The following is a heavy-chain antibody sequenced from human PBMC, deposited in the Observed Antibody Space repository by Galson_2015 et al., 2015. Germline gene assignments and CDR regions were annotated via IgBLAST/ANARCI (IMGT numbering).Heavy chain of an antibody. D-gene: IGHD3-9*01. CDR2: IYPGDSDT. CDR3: ARPLSVTGSSDYYYYYGMDV. J-gene: IGHJ6*02. CDR1: GYTFISYW. V-gene: IGHV5-51*03. Sequence: QSGAEVKKPGESLKISCKASGYTFISYWLAWVRQMPGKGLEWMGIIYPGDSDTNYSPSFQGQVTISVDKSISTAYLQWSSLKASDTAMYYCARPLSVTGSSDYYYYYGMDVWGQGTTVTVSS.